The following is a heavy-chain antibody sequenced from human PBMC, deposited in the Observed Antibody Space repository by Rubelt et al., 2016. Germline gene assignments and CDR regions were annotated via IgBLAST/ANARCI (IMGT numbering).Heavy chain of an antibody. CDR1: GFTFSDFA. CDR3: AKATGSLLAARKPWDC. CDR2: ISGSGGSP. J-gene: IGHJ4*02. Sequence: VMSGGGLIQPGGSLRLSCTASGFTFSDFAMAWVRQTPEKGLEWVSAISGSGGSPFYEASVKGRFIISRDNPTNTWFLAMNSLRPDDTAKYFCAKATGSLLAARKPWDCWGQGTLVTVSS. V-gene: IGHV3-23*04. D-gene: IGHD6-6*01.